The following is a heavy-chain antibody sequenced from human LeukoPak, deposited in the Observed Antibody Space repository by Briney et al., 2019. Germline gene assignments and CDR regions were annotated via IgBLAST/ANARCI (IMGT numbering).Heavy chain of an antibody. V-gene: IGHV4-59*01. J-gene: IGHJ4*02. D-gene: IGHD2-21*02. CDR2: LYYSGNT. CDR3: ARAAYCGGDCYYYFDY. CDR1: GGSISSYY. Sequence: SETLSLTCTVSGGSISSYYWHWTRQPPGKGLEWIGYLYYSGNTYYNPSLKSRVTMSVDTSKNQFSLKLSSVTAADTAVYFCARAAYCGGDCYYYFDYWGQGTLVTVSS.